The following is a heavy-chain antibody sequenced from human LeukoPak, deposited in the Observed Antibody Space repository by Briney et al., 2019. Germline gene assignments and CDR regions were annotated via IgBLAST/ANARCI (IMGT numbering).Heavy chain of an antibody. CDR2: IIPIFGTA. V-gene: IGHV1-69*13. CDR1: GGTFSSYA. J-gene: IGHJ4*02. D-gene: IGHD3-3*01. Sequence: GASVKVSCKASGGTFSSYAISWVRQAPGQGLEWMGGIIPIFGTANYAQKFQGRVTITADESTSTAYMELSSLRSEDTAVYYCARAPGIFGVVTIYYFDYWGQGTLVTVSS. CDR3: ARAPGIFGVVTIYYFDY.